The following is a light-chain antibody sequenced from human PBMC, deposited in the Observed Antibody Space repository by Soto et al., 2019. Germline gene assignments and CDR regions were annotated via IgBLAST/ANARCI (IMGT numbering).Light chain of an antibody. CDR1: QSFSSGY. CDR2: GAS. V-gene: IGKV3-20*01. J-gene: IGKJ2*01. Sequence: DIVLTQSPGTLSLSPGERATLSCRASQSFSSGYLAWYQQKPGQAPRLLIYGASTRATDIPDRFSGSESGTEFTLTISRMEPEDFAVDYCHQYGSSPPYTFGQGTKLEI. CDR3: HQYGSSPPYT.